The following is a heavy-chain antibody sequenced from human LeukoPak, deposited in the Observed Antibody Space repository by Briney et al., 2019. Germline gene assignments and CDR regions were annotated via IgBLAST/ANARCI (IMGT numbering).Heavy chain of an antibody. J-gene: IGHJ5*02. D-gene: IGHD3-16*02. CDR1: GYTFTSYA. CDR3: ARDTASDYVWGSYRRWFDP. Sequence: ASVKVSCKASGYTFTSYAMHWVRQAPGQRLEWVGWINAGNGNTKYSQKFQGRVTITRDTSASTAYMELSSLRSEDTAVYYCARDTASDYVWGSYRRWFDPWGQGTLVTVSS. V-gene: IGHV1-3*01. CDR2: INAGNGNT.